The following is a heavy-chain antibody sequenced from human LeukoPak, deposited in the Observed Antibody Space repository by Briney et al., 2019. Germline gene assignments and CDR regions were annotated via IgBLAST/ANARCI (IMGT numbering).Heavy chain of an antibody. CDR1: GGSISSYY. D-gene: IGHD3-22*01. Sequence: SETLSLTCTVSGGSISSYYWSWIRQPPGKGLERIGYIYYSGSTNYNPSLKSRVTISVDTSKNQFSLKLSSVTAADTAVYYCAGSSGYYIDAFDIWGQGTMVTVSS. J-gene: IGHJ3*02. V-gene: IGHV4-59*01. CDR2: IYYSGST. CDR3: AGSSGYYIDAFDI.